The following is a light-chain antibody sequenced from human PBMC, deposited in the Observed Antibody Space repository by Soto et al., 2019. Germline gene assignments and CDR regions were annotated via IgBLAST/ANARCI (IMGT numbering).Light chain of an antibody. J-gene: IGLJ2*01. CDR1: TGAVTSGNY. Sequence: QTVVTQEPSLTVSPGGVVTLTCASSTGAVTSGNYPSWFQQKPGQAPRALIYSASNKYSWTPARFSGSLLGGKAALTLSGVQPEDEAEYYCLLYYGGSRVVFGGGTQLTVL. V-gene: IGLV7-43*01. CDR2: SAS. CDR3: LLYYGGSRVV.